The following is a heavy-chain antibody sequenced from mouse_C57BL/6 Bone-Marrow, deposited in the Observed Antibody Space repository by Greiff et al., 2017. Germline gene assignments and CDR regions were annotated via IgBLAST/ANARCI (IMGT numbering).Heavy chain of an antibody. D-gene: IGHD1-1*01. J-gene: IGHJ1*03. CDR3: ARRRGYYYGSTWYFDV. CDR1: GYTFTSYG. V-gene: IGHV1-81*01. Sequence: VQLQESGAELARPGASVKLSCKASGYTFTSYGISWVKQRTGQGLEWIGEIYPRRGNTYYNEKFKGKATLTADKSSSTAYMELRSLTSEDSAVYFCARRRGYYYGSTWYFDVWGTGTTVTVSS. CDR2: IYPRRGNT.